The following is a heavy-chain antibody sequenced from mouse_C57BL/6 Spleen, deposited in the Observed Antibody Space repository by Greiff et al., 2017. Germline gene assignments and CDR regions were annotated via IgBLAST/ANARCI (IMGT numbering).Heavy chain of an antibody. Sequence: QVQLQQPGAELVKPGASVKLSCKASGYTFTSYWMHWVKQRPGRGLEWIGRIDPNSGGTKYNEKFKSKATLTVDKTSSTAYMQLSSLTSEDSAVYYCARNYGSSYGYAMDHWGQGTSVTVSS. CDR3: ARNYGSSYGYAMDH. J-gene: IGHJ4*01. D-gene: IGHD1-1*01. V-gene: IGHV1-72*01. CDR2: IDPNSGGT. CDR1: GYTFTSYW.